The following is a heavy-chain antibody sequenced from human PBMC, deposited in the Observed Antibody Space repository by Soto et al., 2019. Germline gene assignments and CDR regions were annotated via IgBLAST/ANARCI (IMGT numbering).Heavy chain of an antibody. CDR2: ISNDGKNK. CDR3: AKGMWETRYFDY. CDR1: GFTFSSYG. V-gene: IGHV3-30*18. Sequence: GGSLRLSCAVSGFTFSSYGMHWVRQAPGKGLEWVTFISNDGKNKYYADSVKGRFTISRDNSKNTLYLQMNSLRAEDTALYYCAKGMWETRYFDYWGQGTLVTV. J-gene: IGHJ4*02. D-gene: IGHD1-26*01.